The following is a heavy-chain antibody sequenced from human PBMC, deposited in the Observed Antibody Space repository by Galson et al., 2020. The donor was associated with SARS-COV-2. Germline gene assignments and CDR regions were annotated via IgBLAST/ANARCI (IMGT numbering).Heavy chain of an antibody. D-gene: IGHD3-3*01. J-gene: IGHJ4*02. V-gene: IGHV4-31*03. CDR3: ARGLTIFGVVSNFDY. CDR2: IYYIGST. Sequence: ETSETLSLTCTVSGGSISIGGYYLICILHHPFNFLYFIWYIYYIGSTYYNPSLNSRVTISVDTSKNQFSLKLSSVTAADTAVYYCARGLTIFGVVSNFDYWGQGTLVTVSS. CDR1: GGSISIGGYY.